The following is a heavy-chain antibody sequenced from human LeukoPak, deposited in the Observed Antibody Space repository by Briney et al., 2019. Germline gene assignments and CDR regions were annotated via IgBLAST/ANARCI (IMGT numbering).Heavy chain of an antibody. Sequence: GGSLRLSCAASGFTFSDCYMSWIRQAPGKGLEWVSYISSSGSTIYYADSVKGRFTISRDNAKNTLYLQMNSLRAEDTAVYYCARENQTYDFWSGYYNWFDPWGQGTLVTVSS. CDR2: ISSSGSTI. D-gene: IGHD3-3*01. J-gene: IGHJ5*02. CDR1: GFTFSDCY. V-gene: IGHV3-11*04. CDR3: ARENQTYDFWSGYYNWFDP.